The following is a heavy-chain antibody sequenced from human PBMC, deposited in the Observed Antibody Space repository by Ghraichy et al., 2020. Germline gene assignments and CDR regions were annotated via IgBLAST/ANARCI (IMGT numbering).Heavy chain of an antibody. V-gene: IGHV3-9*01. Sequence: GGSLRLSCAASGFTFDDYAMHWVRQAPGKGLEWVSGISWNSGTIDYADSVKGRFTISRDNAKNSLYLQMNSLRAEDTALYYCAKSPIFVTVAGQFDYWGQGTLVSVSS. CDR2: ISWNSGTI. CDR1: GFTFDDYA. J-gene: IGHJ4*02. CDR3: AKSPIFVTVAGQFDY. D-gene: IGHD6-19*01.